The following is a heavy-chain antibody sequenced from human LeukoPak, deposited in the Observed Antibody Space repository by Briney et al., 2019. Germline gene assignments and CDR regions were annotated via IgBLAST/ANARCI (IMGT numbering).Heavy chain of an antibody. CDR2: ISGSGAST. V-gene: IGHV3-23*01. J-gene: IGHJ4*02. CDR3: AKEHNYGLDYFDS. Sequence: PGGSLRLSCAASGFIFSSYGMSWVRQAPGKGLEWVSGISGSGASTYYADSEKGRFTSSRDNAKNTVYLQMNSLRAEDTAIYYCAKEHNYGLDYFDSWGQGTLVTVSS. D-gene: IGHD5-18*01. CDR1: GFIFSSYG.